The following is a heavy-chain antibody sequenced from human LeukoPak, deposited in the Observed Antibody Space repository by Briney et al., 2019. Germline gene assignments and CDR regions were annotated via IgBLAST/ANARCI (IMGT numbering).Heavy chain of an antibody. CDR2: IYSGGST. V-gene: IGHV3-66*01. CDR3: ASRGRPPLYYDSRGYPFDY. Sequence: GGSLRLSCAASGFTVSSNYMSWVRQAPGKGLEWVSVIYSGGSTYYADSVKGRFTISRDNSKNTLYLQMNSLRAEDTAVYYCASRGRPPLYYDSRGYPFDYWGQGTLVTVSS. CDR1: GFTVSSNY. D-gene: IGHD3-22*01. J-gene: IGHJ4*02.